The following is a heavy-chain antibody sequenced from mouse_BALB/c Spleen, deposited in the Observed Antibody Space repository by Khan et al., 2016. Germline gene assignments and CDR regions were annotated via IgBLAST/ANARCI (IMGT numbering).Heavy chain of an antibody. CDR2: IIYSGST. CDR1: GYSITSDYA. V-gene: IGHV3-2*02. Sequence: EVQLQESGPGLVKPSQSLSLTCTVTGYSITSDYAWNWIRQFPGNKLEWMGYIIYSGSTVYNPSLKSRISITRATSKNQFFLQLNSVTTEDTATYYCARSPYYYGSSLNWYFDVWGAGTTVTVSS. D-gene: IGHD1-1*01. CDR3: ARSPYYYGSSLNWYFDV. J-gene: IGHJ1*01.